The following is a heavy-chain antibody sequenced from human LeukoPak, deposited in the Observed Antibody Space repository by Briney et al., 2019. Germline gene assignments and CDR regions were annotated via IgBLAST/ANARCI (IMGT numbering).Heavy chain of an antibody. V-gene: IGHV4-34*01. J-gene: IGHJ5*02. CDR2: INHSGST. CDR1: GGSFSGYY. CDR3: ARGQYYDFWSGYYILHNWFDP. D-gene: IGHD3-3*01. Sequence: PSETLSLTCAVYGGSFSGYYWSWIRQPPGKGLEWIGEINHSGSTNYNPSLKSRVTISVDTSKNQFSLKLSSVTAADTAVYYCARGQYYDFWSGYYILHNWFDPWGQGTLVTVSS.